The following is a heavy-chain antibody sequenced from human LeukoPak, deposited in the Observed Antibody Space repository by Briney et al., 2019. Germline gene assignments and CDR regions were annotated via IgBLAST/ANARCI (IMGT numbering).Heavy chain of an antibody. D-gene: IGHD5-18*01. V-gene: IGHV4-4*07. CDR2: IYLSGST. Sequence: PSETLSLTCTVSGGSISSNYWSWIRQPAGKGLEWIGRIYLSGSTNYNPSLKSRVTISVDTSKNQFSLKLSSVTAADTAVYYCAREYRGGGYSYGLHAFDIWGQGTMVTVSS. CDR1: GGSISSNY. CDR3: AREYRGGGYSYGLHAFDI. J-gene: IGHJ3*02.